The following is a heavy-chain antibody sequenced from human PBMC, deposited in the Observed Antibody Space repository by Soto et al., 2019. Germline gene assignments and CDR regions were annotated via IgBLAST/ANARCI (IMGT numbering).Heavy chain of an antibody. D-gene: IGHD3-3*01. V-gene: IGHV1-69*01. J-gene: IGHJ5*02. CDR3: ARDPKTSYDFWSGPTENWFDP. Sequence: VQLVQSGAEVKKPGSSVKVSCKASGGTFSSYAISWLRQAPGQGLEWMGGIIPIFGTANYAQKFQGRVTITADESTSTAYMELSSLRSEDTAVYYCARDPKTSYDFWSGPTENWFDPWGQGTLVTVSS. CDR1: GGTFSSYA. CDR2: IIPIFGTA.